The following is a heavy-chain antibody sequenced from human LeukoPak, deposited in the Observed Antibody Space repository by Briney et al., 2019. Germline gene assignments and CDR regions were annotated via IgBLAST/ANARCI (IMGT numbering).Heavy chain of an antibody. CDR1: GFTFRSYG. Sequence: PGGSLRLSCAASGFTFRSYGMSWVRQAPGTGLGWVSAITGSGASTFYADSAKGRFTISRDNSKNTLYLQMNSLRAEDTAVYYCAKRDSSGSFYFDHWGQGTLVTVSS. CDR3: AKRDSSGSFYFDH. CDR2: ITGSGAST. D-gene: IGHD3-22*01. V-gene: IGHV3-23*01. J-gene: IGHJ4*02.